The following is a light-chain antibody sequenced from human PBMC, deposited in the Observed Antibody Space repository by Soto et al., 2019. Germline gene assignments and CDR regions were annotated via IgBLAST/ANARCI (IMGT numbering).Light chain of an antibody. CDR1: SSNIGSNT. J-gene: IGLJ2*01. CDR2: SND. CDR3: AAWYDSLHAVV. Sequence: QSVLTQPPSASGTPGQRVTISCSGSSSNIGSNTVNWYQQLPGTAPKLLISSNDQRPSGVPDRFSGSKSGTSASLAISGLQSDDESDYYCAAWYDSLHAVVFGGGTMLTVL. V-gene: IGLV1-44*01.